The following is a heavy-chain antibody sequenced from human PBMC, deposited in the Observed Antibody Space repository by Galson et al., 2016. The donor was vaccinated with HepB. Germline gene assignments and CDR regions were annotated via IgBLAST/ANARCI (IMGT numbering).Heavy chain of an antibody. CDR3: AREGAIFGVVTNWFDP. V-gene: IGHV3-48*01. Sequence: SLRLSCAASGFTFSSYSMNRVRQAPGKGLEWVSYISSSSSTIYYADSVKGRFAISRDNAKNSLYLQMNSLRAEDTAVYYCAREGAIFGVVTNWFDPWGQGTLVTLSS. J-gene: IGHJ5*02. CDR2: ISSSSSTI. D-gene: IGHD3-3*01. CDR1: GFTFSSYS.